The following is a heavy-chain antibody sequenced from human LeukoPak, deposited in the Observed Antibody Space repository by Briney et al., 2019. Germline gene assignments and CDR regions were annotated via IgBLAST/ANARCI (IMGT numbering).Heavy chain of an antibody. CDR3: AREDNWNLDY. Sequence: KSSDTLSLTCTVSGYSISSGYYWGWIRPTPGTGLEWIGSIYHSGSSYYNPSLKSRVTISVDTSKNQFSLKLGTVTAADTAVYYCAREDNWNLDYWGQGTLVTVSS. CDR2: IYHSGSS. J-gene: IGHJ4*02. CDR1: GYSISSGYY. V-gene: IGHV4-38-2*02. D-gene: IGHD1-20*01.